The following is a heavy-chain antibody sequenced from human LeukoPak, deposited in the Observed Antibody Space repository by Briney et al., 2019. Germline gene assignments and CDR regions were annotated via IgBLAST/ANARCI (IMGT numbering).Heavy chain of an antibody. J-gene: IGHJ5*02. D-gene: IGHD3-22*01. CDR2: IYYSGST. CDR1: GGSISSSYYY. CDR3: ASTYYYDSSGYSVDLNWFDP. Sequence: RSSETLSLTCTVSGGSISSSYYYWGWIRQPPGKGLEWIGSIYYSGSTYYNPSLKSRVTISVDTSKNQFSLKLRSVTAADTAVYYCASTYYYDSSGYSVDLNWFDPWGQGTLVTVSS. V-gene: IGHV4-39*01.